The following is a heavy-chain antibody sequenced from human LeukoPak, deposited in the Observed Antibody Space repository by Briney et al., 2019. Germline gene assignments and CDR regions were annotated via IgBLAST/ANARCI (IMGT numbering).Heavy chain of an antibody. D-gene: IGHD3-16*01. V-gene: IGHV3-23*01. Sequence: GGSLRLSCAASGFTFSSYAMSWVRQAPGKGVEWASAISGSGGSTYYADSVTRRFTISRDNSKSTLYLQISRLRAEDTAVYHCAKRVGDWGQGTLVTVSS. CDR3: AKRVGD. J-gene: IGHJ4*02. CDR2: ISGSGGST. CDR1: GFTFSSYA.